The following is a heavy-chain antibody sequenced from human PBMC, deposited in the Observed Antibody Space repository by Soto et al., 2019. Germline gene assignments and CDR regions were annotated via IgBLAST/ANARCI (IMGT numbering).Heavy chain of an antibody. D-gene: IGHD5-18*01. V-gene: IGHV1-69*01. CDR3: ARGRDTAMVIDY. CDR1: GGTFSSYA. Sequence: SVKFSCKASGGTFSSYAISWVRQAPGQGLEWMGGIIPIFGTANYAQKFQGRVTITADESTSTAYMELSSLRSEDTAVYYCARGRDTAMVIDYWGQGTLVTVSS. CDR2: IIPIFGTA. J-gene: IGHJ4*02.